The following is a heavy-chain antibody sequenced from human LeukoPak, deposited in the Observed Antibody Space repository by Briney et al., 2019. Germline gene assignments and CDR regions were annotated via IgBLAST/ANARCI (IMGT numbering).Heavy chain of an antibody. CDR3: ARARYNWNGYDAFDI. V-gene: IGHV3-21*01. J-gene: IGHJ3*02. CDR2: ISTGSSYI. Sequence: GGSLRLSCAASGFTFSSYSMNWVRQAPGRGLEWVSSISTGSSYIYYADSMKGRFTISRDNAKNSLYLQMDSLRVEDTAVYYCARARYNWNGYDAFDIWGQGTMVTDSS. CDR1: GFTFSSYS. D-gene: IGHD1-1*01.